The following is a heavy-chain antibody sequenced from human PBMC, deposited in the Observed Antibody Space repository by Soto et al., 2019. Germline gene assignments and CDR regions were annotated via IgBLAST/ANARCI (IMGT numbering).Heavy chain of an antibody. CDR1: GGSFSGYY. J-gene: IGHJ6*02. Sequence: SETLSLTCAVYGGSFSGYYWSWIRQPPGKGLEWIGEINHSGSTNYNPSLKSRVTISVDTSKNQFSLKLSSVTAADTAVYYCASIIRTAPRGYYYYYGMDVWGQGTTVTVSS. V-gene: IGHV4-34*01. D-gene: IGHD3-3*01. CDR2: INHSGST. CDR3: ASIIRTAPRGYYYYYGMDV.